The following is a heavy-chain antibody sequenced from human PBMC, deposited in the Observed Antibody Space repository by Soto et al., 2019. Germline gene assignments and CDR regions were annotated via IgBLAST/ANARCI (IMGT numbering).Heavy chain of an antibody. CDR3: ARVTWGAVQATIEW. Sequence: GASVKVSCKASGYPFTNYGLSWVRQAPGQGLEWMGRVAAYGGGTNYAPKFQGRVTMTTDTSTGTAYMELRSLRSDDTAIYYCARVTWGAVQATIEWWGEGTLVTVSS. J-gene: IGHJ4*02. CDR1: GYPFTNYG. CDR2: VAAYGGGT. V-gene: IGHV1-18*01. D-gene: IGHD2-2*01.